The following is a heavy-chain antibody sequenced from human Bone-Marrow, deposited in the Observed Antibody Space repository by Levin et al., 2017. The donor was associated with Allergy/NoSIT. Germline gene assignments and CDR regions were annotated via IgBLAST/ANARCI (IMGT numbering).Heavy chain of an antibody. CDR1: GFTFTSYA. V-gene: IGHV3-23*01. CDR3: AKCHTVPAKACGMDV. Sequence: GESLKISCAASGFTFTSYAMSWVRQAPGKGLEWVSVISGGGGSTYYADPVLGRFTISRDNARNPRYLQMNSLRAEDAAVYYCAKCHTVPAKACGMDVWGLGTTVTVSS. J-gene: IGHJ6*02. D-gene: IGHD2-15*01. CDR2: ISGGGGST.